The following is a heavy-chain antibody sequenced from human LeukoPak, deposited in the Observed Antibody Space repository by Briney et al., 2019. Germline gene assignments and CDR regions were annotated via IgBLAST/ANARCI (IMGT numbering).Heavy chain of an antibody. CDR3: VRNVGWYSHDS. J-gene: IGHJ4*02. V-gene: IGHV4-59*08. CDR2: IYGSGST. CDR1: GDSLSNHF. D-gene: IGHD6-19*01. Sequence: PSETLSLTCTVAGDSLSNHFWSWVRQPPGKGLEWIGYIYGSGSTHYDPSLRSRVTISEDTSKNQFSLKLTSVTAADTAVYYCVRNVGWYSHDSWGQGTLVTVSS.